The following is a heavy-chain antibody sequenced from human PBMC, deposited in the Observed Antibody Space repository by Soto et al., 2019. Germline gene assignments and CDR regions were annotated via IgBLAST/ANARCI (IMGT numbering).Heavy chain of an antibody. Sequence: PGGSLRLSCAASGFTFSNAWMSWVRQAPGKGLEWVGRIKSKTDGGTTDYAAPVKGRFTISRDDSKNTLYLQMNSLKTEDTAVYYCTTDKEYCSSTSCYDAFDIWGQGTVVTVS. J-gene: IGHJ3*02. CDR2: IKSKTDGGTT. V-gene: IGHV3-15*01. CDR3: TTDKEYCSSTSCYDAFDI. D-gene: IGHD2-2*01. CDR1: GFTFSNAW.